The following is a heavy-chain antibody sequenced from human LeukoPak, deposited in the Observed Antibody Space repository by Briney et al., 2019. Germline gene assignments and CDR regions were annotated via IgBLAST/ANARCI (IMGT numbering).Heavy chain of an antibody. Sequence: SSETLSLTCTVSGGSISSYYWSWIRQPPGKGLEWIGYIYYSGSTNYNPSLKSRVTISVDTSKNQFSLKLSSVTAADTAVYYCARVSLVVTAIPHSEYYQHWGQGTLVTVSS. CDR1: GGSISSYY. CDR3: ARVSLVVTAIPHSEYYQH. J-gene: IGHJ1*01. V-gene: IGHV4-59*12. D-gene: IGHD2-21*02. CDR2: IYYSGST.